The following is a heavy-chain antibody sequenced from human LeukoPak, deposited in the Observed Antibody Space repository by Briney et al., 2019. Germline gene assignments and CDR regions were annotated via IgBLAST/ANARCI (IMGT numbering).Heavy chain of an antibody. CDR2: INPNSGGT. CDR1: GYSFTDNY. J-gene: IGHJ3*02. Sequence: ASVKVSCKASGYSFTDNYMHWVRQAPGQGLEWMGWINPNSGGTNYAQKFQGRVTMTRDTSISTAYMELSRLRSDDTAVYYCATYEPTNNYDRSGYGNAFDIWGQGTMVTVSS. CDR3: ATYEPTNNYDRSGYGNAFDI. V-gene: IGHV1-2*02. D-gene: IGHD3-22*01.